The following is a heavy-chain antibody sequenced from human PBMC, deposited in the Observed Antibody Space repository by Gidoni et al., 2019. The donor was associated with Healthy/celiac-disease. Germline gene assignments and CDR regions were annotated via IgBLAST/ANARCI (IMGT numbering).Heavy chain of an antibody. CDR1: GFTFSSYS. CDR2: ISSSSSYI. V-gene: IGHV3-21*01. Sequence: EVQLVESGGGLVKPGGSLRLSCAASGFTFSSYSMNWVRQAPGTGLDWVSSISSSSSYIYYADSVKGRFTISRDNAKNSLYLQMNSLRAEDTAVYYCARYTIFVIFDYWGQGTLVTVSS. J-gene: IGHJ4*02. D-gene: IGHD3-3*01. CDR3: ARYTIFVIFDY.